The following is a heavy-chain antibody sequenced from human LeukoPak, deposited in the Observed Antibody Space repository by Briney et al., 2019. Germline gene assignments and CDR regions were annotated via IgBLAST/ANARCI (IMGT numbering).Heavy chain of an antibody. CDR3: ARDKTYYDFWSGYSGRYYGMDV. CDR2: IKQDGSEK. J-gene: IGHJ6*02. CDR1: GFTFSSYW. D-gene: IGHD3-3*01. V-gene: IGHV3-7*01. Sequence: GGSLRLSCAASGFTFSSYWMSWVRQAPGKGLEWVANIKQDGSEKYYVDSVKGRFTISRGNAKNSLYLQMNSLRAEDTAVYYCARDKTYYDFWSGYSGRYYGMDVWGQGTTVTVSS.